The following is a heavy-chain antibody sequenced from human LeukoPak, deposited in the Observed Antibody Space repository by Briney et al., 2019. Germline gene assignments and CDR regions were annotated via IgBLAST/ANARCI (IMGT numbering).Heavy chain of an antibody. CDR1: GYTFTGYY. D-gene: IGHD6-13*01. V-gene: IGHV1-2*06. J-gene: IGHJ3*02. Sequence: ASVKVSCKASGYTFTGYYMHWVRQAPGQGLEWMGRTNPNSGGTNYAQKFQGRVTMTRDTSISTAYMELSRLRSDDTAVYYCARDQGIAALDAFDIWGQGTMVTVSS. CDR2: TNPNSGGT. CDR3: ARDQGIAALDAFDI.